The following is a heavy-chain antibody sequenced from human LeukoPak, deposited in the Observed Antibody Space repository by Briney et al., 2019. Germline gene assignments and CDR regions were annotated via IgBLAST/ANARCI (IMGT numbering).Heavy chain of an antibody. J-gene: IGHJ4*02. CDR2: ISSSSGYI. CDR1: GFTFSIYS. CDR3: ARARIQLWLPDY. V-gene: IGHV3-21*01. Sequence: GGSLRLSCAASGFTFSIYSMNWVRQAPGEGLEWVSSISSSSGYIYYADSVKGRFTISRDNAKNSLYLQMNSLRAEDTAVYYCARARIQLWLPDYWGQGTLVTVSS. D-gene: IGHD5-18*01.